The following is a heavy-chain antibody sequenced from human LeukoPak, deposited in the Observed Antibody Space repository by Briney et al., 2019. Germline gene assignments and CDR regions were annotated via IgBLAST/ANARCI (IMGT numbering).Heavy chain of an antibody. CDR1: GYTLTELS. D-gene: IGHD2-2*01. CDR3: ANCSSTSCYRRNAFDI. V-gene: IGHV1-24*01. J-gene: IGHJ3*02. CDR2: FDPEDGET. Sequence: ASVKVSCKVSGYTLTELSMHWVRQALGKGLEWMGGFDPEDGETIYAQKFQGRVTMTEVTSTDTAYMELSSLRSEDTAVYYCANCSSTSCYRRNAFDIWGQGTMVTVSS.